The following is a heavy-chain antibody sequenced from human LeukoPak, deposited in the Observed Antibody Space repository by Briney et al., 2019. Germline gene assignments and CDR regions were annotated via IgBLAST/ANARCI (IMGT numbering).Heavy chain of an antibody. CDR2: IYYSGST. CDR1: GVSMRTYY. V-gene: IGHV4-59*01. D-gene: IGHD3-10*01. J-gene: IGHJ3*02. CDR3: ARDNPFFGEGGAFDI. Sequence: SETLSLTCTVSGVSMRTYYWSWIRQPPAKGLEWIGYIYYSGSTNYNPSLKSRVTISVDTSKNQFSLKLSSVTAADTAVYYCARDNPFFGEGGAFDIWGQGTMVTVSS.